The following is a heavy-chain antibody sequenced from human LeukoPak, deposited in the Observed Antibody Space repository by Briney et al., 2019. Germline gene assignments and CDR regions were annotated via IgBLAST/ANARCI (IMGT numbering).Heavy chain of an antibody. Sequence: GGSLRPSCEASGFTFGTYGMTWVRQAPGKGLEWVGRIKSKTDGGTTDYAAPVKGRFTISRDDSKNTLYLQMNSLKTEDTAVYYCTTGQWLVPWDWGQGTLVTVSS. CDR3: TTGQWLVPWD. CDR1: GFTFGTYG. J-gene: IGHJ4*02. V-gene: IGHV3-15*01. D-gene: IGHD6-19*01. CDR2: IKSKTDGGTT.